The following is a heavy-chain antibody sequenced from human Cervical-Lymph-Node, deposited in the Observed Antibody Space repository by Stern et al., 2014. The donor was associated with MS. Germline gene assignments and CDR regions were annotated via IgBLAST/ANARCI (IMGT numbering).Heavy chain of an antibody. D-gene: IGHD6-19*01. Sequence: VQLVESGGSLVQPGGSLRLSCAASGFTFSSYAMSWVRQAPGQGLEWVSAISGSGDSTYYADPVKGRFPISRDNSKNTLYLQMNSLRADDTAVYYCAKEGILVASFDYWGQGTLVTVSS. CDR2: ISGSGDST. J-gene: IGHJ4*02. CDR3: AKEGILVASFDY. CDR1: GFTFSSYA. V-gene: IGHV3-23*04.